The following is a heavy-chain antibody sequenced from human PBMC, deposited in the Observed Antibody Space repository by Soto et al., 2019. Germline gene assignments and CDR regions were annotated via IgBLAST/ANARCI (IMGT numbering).Heavy chain of an antibody. CDR3: ARDSRTVIGPQDYYGMDV. Sequence: SETLSLTCTVSGGSISSGGYYWSWIRQHPGKGLEWIGYIYYSGSTYYNPSLKSRVTISVDTSKNQFSLKLSSVTAADTAVYYCARDSRTVIGPQDYYGMDVWGQGTTVTVSS. CDR2: IYYSGST. V-gene: IGHV4-31*03. J-gene: IGHJ6*02. CDR1: GGSISSGGYY. D-gene: IGHD3-16*02.